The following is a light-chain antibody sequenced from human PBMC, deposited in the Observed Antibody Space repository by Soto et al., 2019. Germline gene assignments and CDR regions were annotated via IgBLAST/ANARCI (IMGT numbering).Light chain of an antibody. J-gene: IGKJ5*01. CDR3: QQSYSTPGT. V-gene: IGKV1-39*01. Sequence: DIQMTQSPSSLSASVGDRVTITCRASQSISSYLNWYQQKPGKAPKLLIYAASSLQRSVPSRFSGSVSGTDFTLTISSLQPEDFATYYCQQSYSTPGTFGQGTRLEIK. CDR2: AAS. CDR1: QSISSY.